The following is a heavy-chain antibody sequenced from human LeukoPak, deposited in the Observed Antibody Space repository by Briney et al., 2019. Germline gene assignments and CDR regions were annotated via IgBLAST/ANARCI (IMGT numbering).Heavy chain of an antibody. CDR1: GFSFSDNY. J-gene: IGHJ4*02. D-gene: IGHD3-10*01. CDR2: MTNTGTPK. Sequence: GGSLRLSCVDSGFSFSDNYMAWIRQSPGKGLEWISHMTNTGTPKYYADSVKGRFAISRDNANNSLFLQMNRLRVEDTAVYYCATYRSGSFPRLDHWGQGTLVTVSS. CDR3: ATYRSGSFPRLDH. V-gene: IGHV3-11*01.